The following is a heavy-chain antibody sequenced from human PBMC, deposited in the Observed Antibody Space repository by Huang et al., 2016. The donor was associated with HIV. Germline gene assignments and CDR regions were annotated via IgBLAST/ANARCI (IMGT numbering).Heavy chain of an antibody. J-gene: IGHJ3*01. D-gene: IGHD5-18*01. CDR1: GFTFSTYA. V-gene: IGHV3-23*01. CDR3: AKGGGASPRLHAFDV. CDR2: IRGSGGGT. Sequence: EVQLLESGGGLVQPGGSLRLSCGDSGFTFSTYAMSWVRQAPGKGLEWVSGIRGSGGGTYYADSMKGRFTISRDNSNNTLYLQMNSLRVEDTAVYYCAKGGGASPRLHAFDVWGQGTMVTVSS.